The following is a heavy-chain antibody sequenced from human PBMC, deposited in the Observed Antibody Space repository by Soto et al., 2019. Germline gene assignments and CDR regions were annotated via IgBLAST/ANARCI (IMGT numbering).Heavy chain of an antibody. CDR1: GGTFSSYT. D-gene: IGHD2-2*02. V-gene: IGHV1-69*02. Sequence: QVQLVQSGAEVKKPGSSVKVSCKASGGTFSSYTISWVRQAPGQGLEWMGRIIPILGIANYAQKFQGRVTSTADKYTSTAYMELSSLRSEDTTVYYSAMEYHFSTSCYRDYWDQGTLVTVSS. J-gene: IGHJ4*02. CDR2: IIPILGIA. CDR3: AMEYHFSTSCYRDY.